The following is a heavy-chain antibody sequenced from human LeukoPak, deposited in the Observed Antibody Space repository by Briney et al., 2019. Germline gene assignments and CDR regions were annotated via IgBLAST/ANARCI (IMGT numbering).Heavy chain of an antibody. CDR2: IIPIFGSA. Sequence: SVKVSCKASGGNFRTYAISWVRQAPGQGLEWMGGIIPIFGSANYAQNFEGRVTITADESTTTAYMELSSLRSEDTAVYYCAGAYCGGDCYTRYYYYMDVWGKGTTVTVSS. CDR1: GGNFRTYA. V-gene: IGHV1-69*01. CDR3: AGAYCGGDCYTRYYYYMDV. J-gene: IGHJ6*03. D-gene: IGHD2-21*01.